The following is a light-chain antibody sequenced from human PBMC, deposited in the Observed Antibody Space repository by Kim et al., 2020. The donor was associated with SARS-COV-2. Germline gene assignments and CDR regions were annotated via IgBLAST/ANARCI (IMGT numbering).Light chain of an antibody. Sequence: GRSVTISCTGTSSDVGAYDYVSWYQQNPGKAPKLMIYDVTKRPSGVPDRFSGSRSGNTVSLTISGLQAEDEADYYCYSYTGRYSFVFGTGTKVTVL. CDR2: DVT. J-gene: IGLJ1*01. V-gene: IGLV2-11*03. CDR1: SSDVGAYDY. CDR3: YSYTGRYSFV.